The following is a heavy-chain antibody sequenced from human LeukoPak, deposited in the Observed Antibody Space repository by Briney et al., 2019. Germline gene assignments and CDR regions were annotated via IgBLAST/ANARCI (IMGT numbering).Heavy chain of an antibody. CDR3: ARMKPRGGFDDP. J-gene: IGHJ5*02. V-gene: IGHV4-59*01. Sequence: SETLSLTCTVSGGSISSYYWSWIRQPPGKGLEWIGYIYYSGSTNYNPSLKSRVTIPVDTSKNQFSLKLSSVTAADTAVYYCARMKPRGGFDDPWGQGTLVTVSS. CDR1: GGSISSYY. D-gene: IGHD3-16*01. CDR2: IYYSGST.